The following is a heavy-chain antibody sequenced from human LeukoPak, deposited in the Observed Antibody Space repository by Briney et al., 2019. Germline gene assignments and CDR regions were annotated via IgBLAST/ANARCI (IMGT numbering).Heavy chain of an antibody. J-gene: IGHJ6*02. D-gene: IGHD3-10*01. Sequence: GGSRRLSCAASGFTVSSNYMSWVRQAPGKGLEWVSVIYSGGSTYYADSVKGRFTISRDNSKNTLYLQMNSLRAEDTAVYYCARDLLWFGKIYGMDVWGQGTTVTVSS. CDR1: GFTVSSNY. CDR2: IYSGGST. V-gene: IGHV3-53*01. CDR3: ARDLLWFGKIYGMDV.